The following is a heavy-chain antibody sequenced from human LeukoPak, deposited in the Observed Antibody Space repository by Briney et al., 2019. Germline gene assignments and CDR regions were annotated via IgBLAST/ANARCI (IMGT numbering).Heavy chain of an antibody. J-gene: IGHJ3*02. V-gene: IGHV1-46*01. CDR2: INPSGGST. CDR1: GYTFTSYY. CDR3: ARDYGYSSSSGGDAFDI. D-gene: IGHD6-6*01. Sequence: ASVKVSCKASGYTFTSYYMHWVRQAPGQGLEWMGIINPSGGSTSYAQKFQGRVTMTRDTSTSTVYMELSSLRSEDTAVYYCARDYGYSSSSGGDAFDIWGQGTRVTVSS.